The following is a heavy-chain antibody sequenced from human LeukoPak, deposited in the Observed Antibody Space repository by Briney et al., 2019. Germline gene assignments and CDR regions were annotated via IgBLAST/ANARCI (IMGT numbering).Heavy chain of an antibody. V-gene: IGHV4-59*01. Sequence: ETLSLNCSVSGGSISSYYWSWIRPPPGKGLEWIGYIYYSGSTNYNPSLKSRVTISVDTSKNQFSLKLSSVTAADTAVYYCARYAYSGEYYYMDVWGKGTTVTVSS. D-gene: IGHD7-27*01. CDR3: ARYAYSGEYYYMDV. J-gene: IGHJ6*03. CDR1: GGSISSYY. CDR2: IYYSGST.